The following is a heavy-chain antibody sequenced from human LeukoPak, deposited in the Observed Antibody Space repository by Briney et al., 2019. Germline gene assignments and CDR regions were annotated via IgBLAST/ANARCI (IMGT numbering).Heavy chain of an antibody. CDR2: ISAYNGNT. V-gene: IGHV1-18*01. CDR3: ARDLEESANDWGDSSDY. Sequence: ASVKVSCKASGYTFTSYGISWVRQAPGQGLEWMGWISAYNGNTNYAQKLQGRVTMTTDTSTSTAYMELRSLRSDDTAVYYCARDLEESANDWGDSSDYWGQGTLVTVSS. D-gene: IGHD5-12*01. J-gene: IGHJ4*02. CDR1: GYTFTSYG.